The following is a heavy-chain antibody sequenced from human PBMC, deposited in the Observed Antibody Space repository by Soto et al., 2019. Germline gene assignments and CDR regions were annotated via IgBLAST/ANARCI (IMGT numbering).Heavy chain of an antibody. D-gene: IGHD3-3*01. J-gene: IGHJ6*01. CDR3: ATEPTRGGVVPIDSGMDV. CDR2: IIPMFGTP. CDR1: GGGFNNYA. V-gene: IGHV1-69*06. Sequence: QVQLVQSGAEVKKPASSVKVSCQASGGGFNNYAISWVRQAPGQGLEWMGGIIPMFGTPTYAEKFRGRVTRFTDIVTGTDLMELSNLSPGLSALSYCATEPTRGGVVPIDSGMDVWGQGPTVIVSS.